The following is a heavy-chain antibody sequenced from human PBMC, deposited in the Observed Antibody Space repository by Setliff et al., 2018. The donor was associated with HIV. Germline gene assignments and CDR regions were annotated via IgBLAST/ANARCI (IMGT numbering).Heavy chain of an antibody. J-gene: IGHJ6*03. CDR1: GGSIINYF. D-gene: IGHD3-3*01. CDR3: ARLRDMEWDYYYMAV. CDR2: IYYSGST. V-gene: IGHV4-59*01. Sequence: ASETLSLTCTVSGGSIINYFWSWIRLPPGKRLEWIGYIYYSGSTDYNPSLKSRVTISVDTSKNQFSLKLSSVTAADTAIYYCARLRDMEWDYYYMAVWGKGTTVTVSS.